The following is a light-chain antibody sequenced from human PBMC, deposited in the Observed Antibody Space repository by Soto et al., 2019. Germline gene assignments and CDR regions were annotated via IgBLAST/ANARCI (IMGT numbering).Light chain of an antibody. Sequence: DIQMTQSPSSLSASVGDRVTITCRASQSISSYLNWYQQKPGKAPKLLIYAASSLQSGVPSRFSCSGSGTDFTLTISSLQPEDFATYYCLQSYSTPTWTFGQGTKVEIK. CDR1: QSISSY. CDR3: LQSYSTPTWT. J-gene: IGKJ1*01. CDR2: AAS. V-gene: IGKV1-39*01.